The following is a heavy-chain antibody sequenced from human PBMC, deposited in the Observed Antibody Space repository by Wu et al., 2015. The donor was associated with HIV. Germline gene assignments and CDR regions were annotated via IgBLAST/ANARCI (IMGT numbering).Heavy chain of an antibody. J-gene: IGHJ6*01. CDR1: GGTFSSYA. D-gene: IGHD6-19*01. CDR2: IIPIFGTA. V-gene: IGHV1-69*05. Sequence: QVQLVQSGAEVKKPGSSVKVSCKASGGTFSSYAISWVRQAPGQGLEWMGGIIPIFGTANYAQKFQGRVTITTDESTSTAYMELSSLRSEDTAVYYCARSARISSGWHYGMGRLGAKGTTGHRSPQ. CDR3: ARSARISSGWHYGMGR.